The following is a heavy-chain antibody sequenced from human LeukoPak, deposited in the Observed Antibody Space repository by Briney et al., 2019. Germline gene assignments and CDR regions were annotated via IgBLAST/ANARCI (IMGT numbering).Heavy chain of an antibody. CDR3: ARDPDTSSKVDY. J-gene: IGHJ4*02. CDR1: GFTFSDHY. V-gene: IGHV3-11*01. CDR2: TTHTGSPI. D-gene: IGHD6-6*01. Sequence: GGSLRLSCAASGFTFSDHYMSWIRQTPGKGLQWISRTTHTGSPIYYADSVKGRFTISRDNAKNSLYLQMNSLRAEDTAVYYCARDPDTSSKVDYWGQGTLVTVSS.